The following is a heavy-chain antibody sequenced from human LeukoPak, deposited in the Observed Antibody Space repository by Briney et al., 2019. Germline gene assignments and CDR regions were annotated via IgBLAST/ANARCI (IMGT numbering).Heavy chain of an antibody. CDR3: AKCEDYGDDYFDY. D-gene: IGHD4-17*01. CDR2: ISFSGSTI. Sequence: PGGSLRLSCAASGFTFSDYYMSWIRQAPGKGLEWVSYISFSGSTIYYADSVKGRFTISRDNAKNSLYLQMNSLRAEDTAVYYCAKCEDYGDDYFDYWGQGTLVTVSS. CDR1: GFTFSDYY. V-gene: IGHV3-11*01. J-gene: IGHJ4*02.